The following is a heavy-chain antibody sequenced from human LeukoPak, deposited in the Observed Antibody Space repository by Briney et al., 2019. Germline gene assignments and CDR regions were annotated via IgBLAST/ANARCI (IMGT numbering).Heavy chain of an antibody. CDR3: AKDGSWGDYYFYFYMDV. J-gene: IGHJ6*03. D-gene: IGHD3-16*01. Sequence: GGSLRRYCEASGSGFTFGNFALSWVRQAPGKGLEWVSGISGSGYYTYYADSVKGRFTISRDNSKNTLYIQMNSLRAEDTAVYYCAKDGSWGDYYFYFYMDVWGTGTTVTVSS. CDR2: ISGSGYYT. CDR1: GFTFGNFA. V-gene: IGHV3-23*01.